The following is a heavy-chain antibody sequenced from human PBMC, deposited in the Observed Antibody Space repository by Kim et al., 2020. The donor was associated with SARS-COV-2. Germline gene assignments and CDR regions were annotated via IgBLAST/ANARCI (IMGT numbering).Heavy chain of an antibody. CDR1: GGSITSGAYY. CDR2: IYYGGST. CDR3: ARQYGGYDRFDY. V-gene: IGHV4-39*01. D-gene: IGHD5-12*01. Sequence: SETLSLTCTVSGGSITSGAYYWGWVRQPPGKGLEWIGTIYYGGSTSYNPSLKSRVTISVDTSKNQFSLKLSSVTAADTAVYYCARQYGGYDRFDYWGQGTLVTVSS. J-gene: IGHJ4*02.